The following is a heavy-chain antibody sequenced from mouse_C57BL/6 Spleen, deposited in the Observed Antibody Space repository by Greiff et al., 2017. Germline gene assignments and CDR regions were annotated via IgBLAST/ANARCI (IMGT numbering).Heavy chain of an antibody. D-gene: IGHD1-1*01. V-gene: IGHV1-63*01. CDR3: ARRTTEYYFDY. CDR1: GYTFTNYW. CDR2: IYPGGGYT. J-gene: IGHJ2*01. Sequence: LMESGAELVRPGTSVKMSCKASGYTFTNYWIGWAKQRPGHGLEWIGDIYPGGGYTNYNEKFKGKATLTADKSSSTAYMQFSSLTSEDSAIYYCARRTTEYYFDYWGQGTTLTVSS.